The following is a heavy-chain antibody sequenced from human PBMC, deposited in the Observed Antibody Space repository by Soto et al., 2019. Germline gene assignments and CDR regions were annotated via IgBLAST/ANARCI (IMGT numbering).Heavy chain of an antibody. J-gene: IGHJ4*02. D-gene: IGHD5-12*01. CDR2: VYYSRST. CDR1: GGSVSNENYY. CDR3: ARSGTIMATNFDS. V-gene: IGHV4-61*01. Sequence: QVHLQESGPGLVKTSETLSLTCSVSGGSVSNENYYWSWIRQPPGKGLEWIGLVYYSRSTNNNPSLKSRLTISVDTSKNQFSLKLSSVTAADTAVYYCARSGTIMATNFDSWGQGTLVTVSS.